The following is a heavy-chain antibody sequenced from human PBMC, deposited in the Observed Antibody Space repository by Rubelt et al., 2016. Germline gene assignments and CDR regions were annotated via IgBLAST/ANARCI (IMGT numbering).Heavy chain of an antibody. D-gene: IGHD6-19*01. CDR2: VRYDGRNK. CDR1: GFVFSSYG. J-gene: IGHJ4*02. CDR3: AKISSSAMWVFDY. Sequence: QVQLVESGGGVVQPGGSLRLSCAASGFVFSSYGIHWVRQAPGKGLEWVASVRYDGRNKNYADSVRGRFTISRDNSKNMVFLQMNSLRVEDTAVYYCAKISSSAMWVFDYWGQGTLVTVSS. V-gene: IGHV3-30*02.